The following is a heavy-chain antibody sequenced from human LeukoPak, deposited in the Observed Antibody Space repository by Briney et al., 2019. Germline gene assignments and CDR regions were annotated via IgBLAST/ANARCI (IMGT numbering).Heavy chain of an antibody. CDR2: IYYSGST. CDR1: GGSISSYY. Sequence: SETLSLTCTVSGGSISSYYWSWLRQPPGKGLEWIGYIYYSGSTNYNPSLKSRITISLDTSKNQFSLQLSSVTAADAAVYYCARGGSVVAFRYYFDYWGRGTLVTVSS. V-gene: IGHV4-59*01. J-gene: IGHJ4*02. CDR3: ARGGSVVAFRYYFDY. D-gene: IGHD2-21*01.